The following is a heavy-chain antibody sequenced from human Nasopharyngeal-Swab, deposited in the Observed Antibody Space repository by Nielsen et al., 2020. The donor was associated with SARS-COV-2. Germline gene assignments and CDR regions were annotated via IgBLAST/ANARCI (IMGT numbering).Heavy chain of an antibody. D-gene: IGHD1-26*01. CDR1: GGSISSYY. J-gene: IGHJ4*02. Sequence: SGTLSLTCTVSGGSISSYYWSWIRQPPGKGLEWIGYIYYSGSTNYNPSLKSRVTISVDTSKNQFSLKLSSVTAADTAVYYCARGEGAVDYWGQGTLVTVSS. CDR3: ARGEGAVDY. V-gene: IGHV4-59*12. CDR2: IYYSGST.